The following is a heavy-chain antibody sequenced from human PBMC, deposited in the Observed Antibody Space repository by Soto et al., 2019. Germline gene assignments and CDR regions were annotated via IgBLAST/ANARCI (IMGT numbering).Heavy chain of an antibody. J-gene: IGHJ6*03. CDR1: GGSLSDYF. CDR3: ARGGVSHWAYFYYMDV. V-gene: IGHV4-34*01. CDR2: INHLGSI. Sequence: QVQLQQWGAGLLKPSETLSLTCVVSGGSLSDYFWSWIRQPPGMALEWIGEINHLGSINYNPSLKSRVTMSVDTSKKQFSLTLNSVTAADTATYYCARGGVSHWAYFYYMDVWDRGTTVTVSS. D-gene: IGHD3-16*01.